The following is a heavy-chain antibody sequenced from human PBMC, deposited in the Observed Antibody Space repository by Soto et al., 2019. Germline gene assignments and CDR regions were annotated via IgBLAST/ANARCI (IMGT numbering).Heavy chain of an antibody. CDR3: AREGEINYDSSGCLLSY. D-gene: IGHD3-22*01. J-gene: IGHJ4*02. V-gene: IGHV1-69*13. CDR2: IIPIFGTA. Sequence: ASVKVSCKASGGTFSSYAISWVRQAPGQGLEWMGGIIPIFGTANYAQKFQGRVTITADESTSTAYMELSSLRSEDTAVYYCAREGEINYDSSGCLLSYWGQGTLVTVSS. CDR1: GGTFSSYA.